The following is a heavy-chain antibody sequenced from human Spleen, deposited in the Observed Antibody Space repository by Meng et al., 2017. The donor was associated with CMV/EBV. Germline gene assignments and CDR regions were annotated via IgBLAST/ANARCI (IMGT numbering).Heavy chain of an antibody. J-gene: IGHJ4*02. CDR2: ISRSGNTI. CDR1: GFTFSSYE. CDR3: ARGFGASTEDFDY. Sequence: GGSLRLSCAASGFTFSSYEMNWVRQAPGKGLEWVSYISRSGNTIYYADSVKGRFTISRDNAKNSLYLQMHSPRAEDTAVYYCARGFGASTEDFDYWGQGTLVTVSS. V-gene: IGHV3-48*03. D-gene: IGHD3-3*01.